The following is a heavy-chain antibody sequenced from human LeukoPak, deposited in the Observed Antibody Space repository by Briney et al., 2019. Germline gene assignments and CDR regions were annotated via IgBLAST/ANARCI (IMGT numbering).Heavy chain of an antibody. V-gene: IGHV3-72*01. CDR3: AREGYYDSSGYHYFYYYMDV. CDR2: IRNKANSYTT. CDR1: GFTFSDHY. D-gene: IGHD3-22*01. Sequence: GGSLRLSCAASGFTFSDHYMDWVRQAPGKWLEWVGRIRNKANSYTTEYPASVKGRFSISRDDSKNSLYLQMSSLKTEDTALYYCAREGYYDSSGYHYFYYYMDVWGKGTTVTVSS. J-gene: IGHJ6*03.